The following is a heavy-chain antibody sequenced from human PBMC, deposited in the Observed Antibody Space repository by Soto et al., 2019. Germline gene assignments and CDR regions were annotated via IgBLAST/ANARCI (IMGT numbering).Heavy chain of an antibody. CDR2: IYYSGST. CDR3: ARAWGRVLDY. Sequence: QVQLQESGPGLVKPSETLSLTCTVSGGSISSYYWSWIRQPPGKGLEWIGYIYYSGSTNYNPSLKSRVTRSVDTSKNQFSLKLSSVTAADTAVYYCARAWGRVLDYWGQGTLVTVSS. J-gene: IGHJ4*02. D-gene: IGHD2-15*01. CDR1: GGSISSYY. V-gene: IGHV4-59*01.